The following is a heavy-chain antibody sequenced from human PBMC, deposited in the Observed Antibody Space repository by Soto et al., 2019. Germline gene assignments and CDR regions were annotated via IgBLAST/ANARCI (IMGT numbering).Heavy chain of an antibody. J-gene: IGHJ4*02. V-gene: IGHV4-39*01. Sequence: SETLSLTCIVSGDSISNDFYSWGWIRQPPGKGLEWIGSIYYSGSTFYNPSLNSRVIMSVDTSKNQFSLKMNSVTAADTAVYYCARQRFTKVVGLGEFYSWAQGTLVTVSS. D-gene: IGHD2-2*01. CDR3: ARQRFTKVVGLGEFYS. CDR2: IYYSGST. CDR1: GDSISNDFYS.